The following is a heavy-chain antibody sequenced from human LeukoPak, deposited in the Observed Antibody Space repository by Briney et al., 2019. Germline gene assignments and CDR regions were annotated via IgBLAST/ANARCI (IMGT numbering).Heavy chain of an antibody. CDR1: GGSISSYY. Sequence: SSETLSLTCTVSGGSISSYYWSWIQQPPGKGLEWIGYIYYSGSTNYNPSLKSRVTISVDTSKNQFSLKLSSVTAADTAVYYCARHPGYSYAYVDYWGQGTLVTVSS. J-gene: IGHJ4*02. CDR3: ARHPGYSYAYVDY. CDR2: IYYSGST. D-gene: IGHD5-18*01. V-gene: IGHV4-59*01.